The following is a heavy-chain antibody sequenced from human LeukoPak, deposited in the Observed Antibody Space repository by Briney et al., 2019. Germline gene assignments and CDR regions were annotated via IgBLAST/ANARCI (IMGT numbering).Heavy chain of an antibody. CDR1: GGSISSGGYY. CDR3: ASLTYDSSGYYQHN. CDR2: IYYSGST. Sequence: KSSETLSLTCTVSGGSISSGGYYWSWIRQHPGKGLEWIGYIYYSGSTYYNPSLKSRVTISVDTSKNQFSLKLSSVTAADTAVYYCASLTYDSSGYYQHNWGQGTLVTVSS. V-gene: IGHV4-31*03. J-gene: IGHJ4*02. D-gene: IGHD3-22*01.